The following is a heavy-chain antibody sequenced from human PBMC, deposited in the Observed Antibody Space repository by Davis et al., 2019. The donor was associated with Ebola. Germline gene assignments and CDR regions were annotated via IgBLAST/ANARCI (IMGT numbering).Heavy chain of an antibody. CDR1: GGSFSGYY. V-gene: IGHV4-34*01. CDR2: INHSGST. CDR3: ARGIGWSYYFDY. D-gene: IGHD6-19*01. J-gene: IGHJ4*02. Sequence: MPSETLSLTCAVYGGSFSGYYWSWIRQPPGKGLEWIGEINHSGSTNYNPSLKSRVTISVDTSKNQFSLKLSSVTAADTAVYYCARGIGWSYYFDYWGQGTLVTVSS.